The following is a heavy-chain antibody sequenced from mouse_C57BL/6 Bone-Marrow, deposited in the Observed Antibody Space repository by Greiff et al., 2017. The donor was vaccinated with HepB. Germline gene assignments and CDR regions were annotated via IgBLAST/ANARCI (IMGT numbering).Heavy chain of an antibody. V-gene: IGHV14-4*01. CDR3: TWYYYGSRNYAMDY. CDR2: IDPENGDT. J-gene: IGHJ4*01. Sequence: VQLQQSGAELVRPGASVKLSCTASGFNIKDDYMHWVKQRPEQGLEWIGWIDPENGDTEYASKFQGKATITADTSSNTAYLQLSSLTSEDTAVYYCTWYYYGSRNYAMDYWGQGTSVTVSS. CDR1: GFNIKDDY. D-gene: IGHD1-1*01.